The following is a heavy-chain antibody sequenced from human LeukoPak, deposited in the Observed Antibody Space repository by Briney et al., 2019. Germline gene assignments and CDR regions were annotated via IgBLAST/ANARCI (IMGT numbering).Heavy chain of an antibody. CDR3: AMGEWADY. D-gene: IGHD3-16*01. CDR2: ISSSSSYI. CDR1: GFTFSSYS. Sequence: PGGSLRLSCAASGFTFSSYSMNWVRQAPAKGLEGVSSISSSSSYIYYADSVKGRFTISRDNAKNSLYLQMNSLRAEDTAVYYCAMGEWADYWGQGTLVTVSS. V-gene: IGHV3-21*01. J-gene: IGHJ4*02.